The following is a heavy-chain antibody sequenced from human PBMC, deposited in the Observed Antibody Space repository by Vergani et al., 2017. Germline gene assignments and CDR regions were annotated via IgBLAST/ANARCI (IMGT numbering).Heavy chain of an antibody. V-gene: IGHV3-73*01. CDR2: IRSKANSYAT. CDR1: GFTFSGSA. J-gene: IGHJ6*02. Sequence: EVQLVESGGGLVQPGRSLRLSCAASGFTFSGSAMHWVRQASGKGLEWVGRIRSKANSYATASAASVKGRFTISRDDSKNTAYLQMNSLKTEDTAVYYCTRHGYYYYGMDVWGQGTTVTVSS. CDR3: TRHGYYYYGMDV.